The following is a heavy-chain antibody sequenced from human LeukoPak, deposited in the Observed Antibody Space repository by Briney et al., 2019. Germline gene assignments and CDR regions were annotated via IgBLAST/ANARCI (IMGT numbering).Heavy chain of an antibody. D-gene: IGHD3-16*01. CDR2: SNPTSGGT. J-gene: IGHJ4*02. Sequence: ASVKVSCKSSGYIFTGYYMHCVRQAPGHGLEWMGWSNPTSGGTNYAQKFQGRVTMTRDPTISTAYMELSRLRSDETDVYYCARSTGTTFGFSDYWGQGTLVTVSS. V-gene: IGHV1-2*02. CDR1: GYIFTGYY. CDR3: ARSTGTTFGFSDY.